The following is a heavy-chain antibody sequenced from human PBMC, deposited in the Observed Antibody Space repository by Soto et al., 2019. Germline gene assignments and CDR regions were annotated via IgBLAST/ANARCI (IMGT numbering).Heavy chain of an antibody. CDR3: AKTLFYYDRSGYQ. D-gene: IGHD3-22*01. CDR2: ISGSGGST. Sequence: EVQLLESGGGLVQPGGSLRLSCAASGFTFSSYAMSWVRQAPGKGLEWVSAISGSGGSTYYADSVKGRFTISRDNSKNTLYLQMNILRAEDTAVYYCAKTLFYYDRSGYQWGQGTLVTVSS. V-gene: IGHV3-23*01. J-gene: IGHJ4*02. CDR1: GFTFSSYA.